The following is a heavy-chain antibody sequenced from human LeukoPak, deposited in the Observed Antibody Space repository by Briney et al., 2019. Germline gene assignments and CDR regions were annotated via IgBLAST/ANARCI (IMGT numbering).Heavy chain of an antibody. V-gene: IGHV3-48*03. J-gene: IGHJ4*02. Sequence: PGGSLRLSCAASGFTFSSYEMNWVRQAPGKGLEGVSYISSSGSTIYYADSVKGRFTISRDNAKNSLYLQMNSLRAEDTAVYYCARSSYRYSGSYGGGDYWGQGTLVTVSS. CDR3: ARSSYRYSGSYGGGDY. D-gene: IGHD1-26*01. CDR1: GFTFSSYE. CDR2: ISSSGSTI.